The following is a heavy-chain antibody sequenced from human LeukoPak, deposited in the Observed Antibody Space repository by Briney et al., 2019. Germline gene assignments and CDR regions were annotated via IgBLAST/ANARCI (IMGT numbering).Heavy chain of an antibody. CDR2: IYYSGST. J-gene: IGHJ6*03. D-gene: IGHD1-26*01. CDR3: ARGIVGANPYYYYYMDV. Sequence: SETLSLTCTVSGGSISSSSYYWGWIRQPPGKGLEWIGSIYYSGSTYYNPSLKSRVTISVDTSKNQFSLKLSSVTAADTAVYYCARGIVGANPYYYYYMDVWGKGTTVTVSS. V-gene: IGHV4-39*07. CDR1: GGSISSSSYY.